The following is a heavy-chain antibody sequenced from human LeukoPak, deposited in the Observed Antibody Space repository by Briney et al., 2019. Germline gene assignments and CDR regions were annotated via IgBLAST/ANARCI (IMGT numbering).Heavy chain of an antibody. D-gene: IGHD1-26*01. Sequence: SETLSLTCTVSGGSISSYYWSWIRQPAGKGLDWIGRIYTSGSTNYNASLKSRVSMSVDTSKNQFTLKLSSVTAADTAVFYCARENSGSYREFDYWGQGTLVTVSS. CDR1: GGSISSYY. J-gene: IGHJ4*02. CDR3: ARENSGSYREFDY. CDR2: IYTSGST. V-gene: IGHV4-4*07.